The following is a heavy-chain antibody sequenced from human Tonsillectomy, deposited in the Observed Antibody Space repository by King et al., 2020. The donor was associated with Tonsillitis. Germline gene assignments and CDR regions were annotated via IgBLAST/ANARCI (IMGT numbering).Heavy chain of an antibody. J-gene: IGHJ4*02. Sequence: ITLKESGPTLVKPTQTLTLTCTFSGFSLSTSGVGVGWIRQPPGKALEWLALIYWNDDKRYSLSLKSRLTITKDTPKNQVVLTNTNMDPVDTATYYCAHQGDILTGYDYWGQGTLVTVAS. V-gene: IGHV2-5*01. D-gene: IGHD3-9*01. CDR3: AHQGDILTGYDY. CDR1: GFSLSTSGVG. CDR2: IYWNDDK.